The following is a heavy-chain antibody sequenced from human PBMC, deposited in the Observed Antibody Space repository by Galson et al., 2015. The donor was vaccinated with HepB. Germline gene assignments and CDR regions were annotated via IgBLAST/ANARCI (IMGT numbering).Heavy chain of an antibody. D-gene: IGHD5-18*01. CDR1: GFTFSSYA. CDR3: ANTARGYSYGYLYYYYYGMDV. J-gene: IGHJ6*02. V-gene: IGHV3-23*01. CDR2: ISGSGGST. Sequence: SLRLSCAASGFTFSSYAMSWVRQAPGKGLEWVSAISGSGGSTYYADSVKGRFTISRDNSKNTLYLQMNSLRAEDTAVYYCANTARGYSYGYLYYYYYGMDVWGQGTTVTVSS.